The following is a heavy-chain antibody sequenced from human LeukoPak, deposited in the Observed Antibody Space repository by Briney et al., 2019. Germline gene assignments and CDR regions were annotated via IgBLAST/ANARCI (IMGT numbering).Heavy chain of an antibody. D-gene: IGHD6-19*01. CDR1: GYTLAELS. CDR2: FDPEDGET. Sequence: ASVKVSCKVSGYTLAELSMHWVRQAPGKGLEWMGTFDPEDGETLYAQQFRGRVTVTEDISTDTSYMELSSLRSDDTAVYSCATKGPRLAVAGLDCWGQGPLVTGSS. CDR3: ATKGPRLAVAGLDC. V-gene: IGHV1-24*01. J-gene: IGHJ4*02.